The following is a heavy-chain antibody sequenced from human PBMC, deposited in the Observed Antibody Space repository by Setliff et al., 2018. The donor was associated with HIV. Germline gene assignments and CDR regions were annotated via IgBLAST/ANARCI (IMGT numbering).Heavy chain of an antibody. CDR1: GDSISSGSYY. D-gene: IGHD3-10*01. Sequence: SETLSLTCTVSGDSISSGSYYWTWIRQSAGKGLEWIGHIYTSGSTDYNPSLKSRLTISVDTSKNQFSLKLRSVTAADTAVYYCARDRWFGEPDAFDIWGQGTMVTVSS. CDR2: IYTSGST. CDR3: ARDRWFGEPDAFDI. V-gene: IGHV4-61*09. J-gene: IGHJ3*02.